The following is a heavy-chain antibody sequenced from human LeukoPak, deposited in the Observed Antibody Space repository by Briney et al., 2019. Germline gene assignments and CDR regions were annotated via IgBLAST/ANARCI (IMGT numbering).Heavy chain of an antibody. D-gene: IGHD1-26*01. CDR2: ISSSGSTI. CDR3: ARGPQGKSGSPPYYFDY. J-gene: IGHJ4*02. Sequence: TGGSLRLSCAASGFTFSDYYMSWIRQAPGKGLEWVSYISSSGSTIYYADSVKGRFTISRDNSKNTLYLQMNSLRVEDTAVYYCARGPQGKSGSPPYYFDYWGQGTLVTVSS. CDR1: GFTFSDYY. V-gene: IGHV3-11*04.